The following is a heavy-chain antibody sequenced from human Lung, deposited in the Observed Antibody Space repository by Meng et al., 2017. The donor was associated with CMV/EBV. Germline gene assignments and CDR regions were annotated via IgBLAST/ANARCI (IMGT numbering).Heavy chain of an antibody. D-gene: IGHD4-11*01. CDR1: GFTFRNFG. CDR3: AKEDPNTVSFDY. Sequence: LSLTXSASGFTFRNFGMHWVRQAPGKGLEWVAVIWYDGSSKYYADSVKGRFTISRDNSKNTLFLLMNSLRAEDTAVYYCAKEDPNTVSFDYWGQGTLVTFSS. J-gene: IGHJ4*02. CDR2: IWYDGSSK. V-gene: IGHV3-33*06.